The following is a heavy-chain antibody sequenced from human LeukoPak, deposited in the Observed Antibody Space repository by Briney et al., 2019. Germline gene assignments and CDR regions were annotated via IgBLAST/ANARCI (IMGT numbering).Heavy chain of an antibody. Sequence: ASVKVSCKASGGTFSSYAISWVRQAPGQGLEWMGRIIPILGIANYAQKFQGRVTITADKSTSTAYMELSSLGSEDTAVYYCARAGSYYYDSSGSYGMTYWGQGTLVTVSS. CDR2: IIPILGIA. J-gene: IGHJ4*02. V-gene: IGHV1-69*04. CDR3: ARAGSYYYDSSGSYGMTY. D-gene: IGHD3-22*01. CDR1: GGTFSSYA.